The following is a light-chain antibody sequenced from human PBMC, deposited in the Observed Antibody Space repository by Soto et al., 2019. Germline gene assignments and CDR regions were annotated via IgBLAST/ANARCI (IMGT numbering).Light chain of an antibody. CDR1: QSIANC. CDR3: QHYNCYPYP. Sequence: DIQMTQSPSPLSAAIGDRVTITCRASQSIANCVAWYQQKPGKAPHLLIYDASRLETGAPSRFSGSGSGTEFTLTISSLQADDFATYFCQHYNCYPYPFGPGTKVEIK. V-gene: IGKV1-5*01. J-gene: IGKJ2*01. CDR2: DAS.